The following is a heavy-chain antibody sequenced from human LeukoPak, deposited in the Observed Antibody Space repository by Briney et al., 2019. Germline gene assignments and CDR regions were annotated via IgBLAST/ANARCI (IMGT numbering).Heavy chain of an antibody. CDR1: GGSISSGSYY. Sequence: SQTLSLTCTVSGGSISSGSYYWSWIRQPAGKGLEWIGRIYTSGSTNYNPSLKSRVTISVDTSKNQFSLKLSSVTAADTAVYYCARGPRSWGSGSYYTFGYWGQGTLVTVSS. V-gene: IGHV4-61*02. CDR2: IYTSGST. CDR3: ARGPRSWGSGSYYTFGY. J-gene: IGHJ4*02. D-gene: IGHD3-10*01.